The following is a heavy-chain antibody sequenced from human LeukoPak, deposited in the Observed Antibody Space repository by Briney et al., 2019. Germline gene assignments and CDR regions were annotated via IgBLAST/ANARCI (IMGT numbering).Heavy chain of an antibody. CDR3: ARGGTSWPRYFDN. CDR2: ISSDGGTT. V-gene: IGHV3-64*01. CDR1: GFTFSGHA. J-gene: IGHJ4*02. D-gene: IGHD6-13*01. Sequence: PGGSLGLSCAASGFTFSGHAMHWVRQAPGKGLEYVAAISSDGGTTNYANSVKGRFIISRDNSKNTLYLQMGCLRSEDMAIYYCARGGTSWPRYFDNWGQGTLVTVSS.